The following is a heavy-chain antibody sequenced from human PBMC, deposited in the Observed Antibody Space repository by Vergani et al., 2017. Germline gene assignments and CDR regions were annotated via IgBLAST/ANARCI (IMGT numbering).Heavy chain of an antibody. Sequence: QVQLVESGGGVVQPGGSLRLSCAASGFTFSSYGMHWVRQAPGKGLEWVAFIRYDGSNKYYADSVKGRFTISRDNSKNTLYLQMNSLRAEDTAVYYCAKVYCSGDCYYGVNWYFDLWGRGTLVTVSS. CDR2: IRYDGSNK. CDR1: GFTFSSYG. D-gene: IGHD2-21*02. V-gene: IGHV3-30*02. J-gene: IGHJ2*01. CDR3: AKVYCSGDCYYGVNWYFDL.